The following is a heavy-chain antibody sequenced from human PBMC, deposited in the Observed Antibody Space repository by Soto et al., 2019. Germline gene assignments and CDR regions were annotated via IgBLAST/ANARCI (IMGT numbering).Heavy chain of an antibody. CDR1: GFTFRDRY. D-gene: IGHD2-21*01. J-gene: IGHJ4*02. Sequence: PGGSLRLSWVASGFTFRDRYMDWVRQAPGKGLEWVGRLRNKVNSYTTEYAASVKGRFTISRDDSKNSLYLQMDSLNAEDTAVYYCVRAGISTPLFYYDYWGPGTLVTVSS. CDR3: VRAGISTPLFYYDY. V-gene: IGHV3-72*01. CDR2: LRNKVNSYTT.